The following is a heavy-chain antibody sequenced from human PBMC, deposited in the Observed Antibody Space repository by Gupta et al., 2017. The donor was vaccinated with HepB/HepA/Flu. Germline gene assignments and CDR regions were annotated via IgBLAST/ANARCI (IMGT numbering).Heavy chain of an antibody. CDR1: GGSFSGYY. CDR2: INHSGST. Sequence: QVQLQQWGAGLLKPSETLSLTCAVYGGSFSGYYWSWIRQPPGKGLEWIGEINHSGSTNYNPSLKSRVTISVDTSKNQFSLKLSSVTAADTAVYYCARRDYGAINWFDPWGQGTLVTVSS. D-gene: IGHD4-17*01. J-gene: IGHJ5*02. CDR3: ARRDYGAINWFDP. V-gene: IGHV4-34*01.